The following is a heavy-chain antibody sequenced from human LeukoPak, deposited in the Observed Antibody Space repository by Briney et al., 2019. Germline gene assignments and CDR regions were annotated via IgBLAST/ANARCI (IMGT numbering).Heavy chain of an antibody. CDR1: GFTFSAYG. CDR2: VSGTAIRT. Sequence: PGGSLRLSCAASGFTFSAYGISWVRQAPGKGLAWVSYVSGTAIRTFYADSVKGRFTISRDNSKNTLYLQMNSLRAEDTAVYYCAKDHIGFGDYECFDYWGQGTLVTVSS. D-gene: IGHD4-17*01. CDR3: AKDHIGFGDYECFDY. J-gene: IGHJ4*02. V-gene: IGHV3-NL1*01.